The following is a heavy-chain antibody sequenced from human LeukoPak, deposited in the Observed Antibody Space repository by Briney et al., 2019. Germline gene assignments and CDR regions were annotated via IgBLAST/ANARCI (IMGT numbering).Heavy chain of an antibody. CDR2: VYAGGGT. J-gene: IGHJ6*02. CDR3: ARVGGDVLSGHRTGYYYAMDV. Sequence: GGSLRLSCAASGFTISSYYMSWVRQAPGKGLEWVSVVYAGGGTYYADSVKGRFTISRDNSKNTVYLQMNSPRAEDTAVYYCARVGGDVLSGHRTGYYYAMDVWGQGTTVTVSS. V-gene: IGHV3-66*01. CDR1: GFTISSYY. D-gene: IGHD3-3*01.